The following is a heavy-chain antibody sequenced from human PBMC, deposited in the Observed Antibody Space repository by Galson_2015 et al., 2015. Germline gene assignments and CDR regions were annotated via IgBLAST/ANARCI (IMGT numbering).Heavy chain of an antibody. V-gene: IGHV7-4-1*02. J-gene: IGHJ5*02. D-gene: IGHD1-26*01. Sequence: SVKVSCKASEYTFTSYAMNWVRQAPGQGLEWMGWINTNTGNPTYAQGFTGRFVFSLDTSVSTAYLQISSLKAEDTAVYYCARVLSGWELLYGNTNWSDPWGQGTLVTVSS. CDR1: EYTFTSYA. CDR2: INTNTGNP. CDR3: ARVLSGWELLYGNTNWSDP.